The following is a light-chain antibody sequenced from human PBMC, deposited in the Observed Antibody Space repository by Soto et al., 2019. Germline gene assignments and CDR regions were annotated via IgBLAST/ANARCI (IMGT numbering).Light chain of an antibody. Sequence: ESALSQAPVNISLSPGERDTRSCRALQSVSSSYLAWYQQKPGQAPRLLIYGASSRATGIPDRFSGSGSGTEFTLTISRREPEDFAVYYCQQYGSSRTWTFGQGTKVDIK. J-gene: IGKJ1*01. CDR2: GAS. CDR3: QQYGSSRTWT. CDR1: QSVSSSY. V-gene: IGKV3-20*01.